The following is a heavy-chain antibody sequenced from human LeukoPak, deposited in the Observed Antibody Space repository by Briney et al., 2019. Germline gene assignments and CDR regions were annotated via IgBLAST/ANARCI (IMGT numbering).Heavy chain of an antibody. D-gene: IGHD3-9*01. Sequence: SETLSLTCTVSGGSISSGSYYWSWIRQPAGKGLEWIGRIYTSGSTNYNPSLKSRVTISVDTSKIQFSLKLSSVTAADTAVYYCARGNRGVLRYFDWLPDFDYWGQGTLVTVSS. CDR1: GGSISSGSYY. V-gene: IGHV4-61*02. J-gene: IGHJ4*02. CDR3: ARGNRGVLRYFDWLPDFDY. CDR2: IYTSGST.